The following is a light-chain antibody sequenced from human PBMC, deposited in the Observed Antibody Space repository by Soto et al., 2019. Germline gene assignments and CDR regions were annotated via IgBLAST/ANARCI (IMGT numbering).Light chain of an antibody. J-gene: IGLJ1*01. CDR2: ENN. CDR1: SSNLGNNY. V-gene: IGLV1-51*02. Sequence: QSVLTQPPSLSAAPGQKITISCSGSSSNLGNNYVSWYQHLPGTAPKLLIYENNKRPSGIPDRFSGSKSGTSATLGITGLQTGDEADYYCGTWDSSLSAYVFGTGTKFTVL. CDR3: GTWDSSLSAYV.